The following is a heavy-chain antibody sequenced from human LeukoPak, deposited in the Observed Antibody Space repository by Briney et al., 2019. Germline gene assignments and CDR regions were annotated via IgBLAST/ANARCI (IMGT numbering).Heavy chain of an antibody. CDR2: ISSNGDRT. CDR3: ARVAKGGWFGELLSHFDY. Sequence: PGGSPRLSCSASGFTFSSYYMHWVRQAPGQGLEYIATISSNGDRTNYADSMKGRLAISRDNSKNTLYLQMNSLRAEDTAVYYCARVAKGGWFGELLSHFDYWGQGTLVTVSS. J-gene: IGHJ4*02. D-gene: IGHD3-10*01. CDR1: GFTFSSYY. V-gene: IGHV3-64*04.